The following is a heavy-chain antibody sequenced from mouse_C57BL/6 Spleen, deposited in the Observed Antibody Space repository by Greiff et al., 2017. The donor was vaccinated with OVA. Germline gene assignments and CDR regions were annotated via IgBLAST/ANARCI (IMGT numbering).Heavy chain of an antibody. J-gene: IGHJ2*01. CDR1: GFAFKDSC. Sequence: VQLQQSGAELVKPGASVKFSCTASGFAFKDSCMNWVKQRPEQGLEWIGRIDPGDGDTKYDGKFKGKATITADKSSNTAYLQLSSLTSEDPAVYSCARGYGSTPLFDYWGKGTTLTVSS. V-gene: IGHV14-3*02. CDR2: IDPGDGDT. CDR3: ARGYGSTPLFDY. D-gene: IGHD1-1*01.